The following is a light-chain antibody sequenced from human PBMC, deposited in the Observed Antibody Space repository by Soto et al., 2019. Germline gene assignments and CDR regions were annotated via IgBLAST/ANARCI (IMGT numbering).Light chain of an antibody. CDR3: QQRSNWPLGT. CDR2: DAS. CDR1: QSVSSY. V-gene: IGKV3-11*01. Sequence: EIVLTQSPAILSLSPGERATLSCRASQSVSSYLAWYQQKPGQAPRLLIYDASNRATGIPARFSGSGSGTDFTLTISSLEPEDFAVYYCQQRSNWPLGTFGQGTKVDIK. J-gene: IGKJ1*01.